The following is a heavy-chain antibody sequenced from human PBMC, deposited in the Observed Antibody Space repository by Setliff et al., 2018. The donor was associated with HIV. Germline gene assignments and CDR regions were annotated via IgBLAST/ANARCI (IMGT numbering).Heavy chain of an antibody. CDR3: ARTWGAGVTGYWFEP. Sequence: ASVKVSCKASGYTFTTYDINWVRQATGQGLEWMGWMKPYSNNTGYAEKFQGRVTMTRNTSLSTVYMELPSLRSEDTAVYFCARTWGAGVTGYWFEPWGQGTRVTVSS. CDR2: MKPYSNNT. V-gene: IGHV1-8*02. CDR1: GYTFTTYD. J-gene: IGHJ5*02. D-gene: IGHD3-9*01.